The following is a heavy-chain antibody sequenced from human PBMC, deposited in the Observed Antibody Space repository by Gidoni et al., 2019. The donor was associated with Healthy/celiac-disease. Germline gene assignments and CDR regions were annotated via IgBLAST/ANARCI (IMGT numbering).Heavy chain of an antibody. Sequence: QVQLVQSGAEGKKPGSSGKVSCKASGGTFSSYANSWVRQAPGQGLEWRGRIIPSLGIANYAQKFQCRVTITADKSTSTAYMELSSLRSEDTAVYYCARDRDPERFGALYYMDVWGKGTTVTVSS. J-gene: IGHJ6*03. D-gene: IGHD3-10*01. CDR2: IIPSLGIA. CDR1: GGTFSSYA. V-gene: IGHV1-69*04. CDR3: ARDRDPERFGALYYMDV.